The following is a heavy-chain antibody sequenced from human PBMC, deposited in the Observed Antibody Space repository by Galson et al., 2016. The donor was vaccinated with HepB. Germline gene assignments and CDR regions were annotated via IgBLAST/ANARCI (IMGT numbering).Heavy chain of an antibody. V-gene: IGHV3-7*01. J-gene: IGHJ4*02. CDR3: TRDFGYSNYD. Sequence: SLRLSCAASGFTFSNYWMSWVRQGPGKGLEWVGNIKDDGSEKNYVESAKGRFTISRDNAKNSLYLQMNSLRVEDTAVYYCTRDFGYSNYDWGQGTLVTVSS. CDR1: GFTFSNYW. D-gene: IGHD6-13*01. CDR2: IKDDGSEK.